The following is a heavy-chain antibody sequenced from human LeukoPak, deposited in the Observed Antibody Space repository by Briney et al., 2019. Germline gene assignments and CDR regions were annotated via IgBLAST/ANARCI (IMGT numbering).Heavy chain of an antibody. Sequence: SETLSLTCTVSGGSISSYYWSWIRQPPGKGLEWIGYIYTSGSTNYNPSLKSRVTISVDTSKNQFSLKLSSVTAADTAVYYCARHIRDYNWNDGFDYWGQGTQVTVSS. CDR1: GGSISSYY. D-gene: IGHD1-1*01. CDR3: ARHIRDYNWNDGFDY. J-gene: IGHJ4*02. V-gene: IGHV4-4*09. CDR2: IYTSGST.